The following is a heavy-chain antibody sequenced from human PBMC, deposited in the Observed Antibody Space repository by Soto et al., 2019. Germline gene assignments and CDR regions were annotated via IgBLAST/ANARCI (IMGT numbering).Heavy chain of an antibody. CDR2: ISSNGVGT. D-gene: IGHD6-6*01. Sequence: EVQLAESGGGLAQPGGSLRLSCAASELTLGGLARDWARQAPGRGLEYVSGISSNGVGTNYANSVQGRFTISRDNSKNTVYLQMGSLRPEDMAVYYCARRARPDFYYMDVWGKGTTVTVSS. CDR1: ELTLGGLA. V-gene: IGHV3-64*01. J-gene: IGHJ6*03. CDR3: ARRARPDFYYMDV.